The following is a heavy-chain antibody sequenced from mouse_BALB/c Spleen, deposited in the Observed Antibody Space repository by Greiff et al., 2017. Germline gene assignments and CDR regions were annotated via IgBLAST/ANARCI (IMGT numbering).Heavy chain of an antibody. V-gene: IGHV3-6*02. J-gene: IGHJ2*01. D-gene: IGHD2-10*02. Sequence: EVKLMESGPGLVKPSQSLSLTCSVTGYSITSGYYWNWIRQFPGNKLEWMGYISYDGSNNYNPSLKNRISITRDTSKNQFFLKLNSVTTEDTATYYCATGYGNYVGYWGQGTTLTVSS. CDR3: ATGYGNYVGY. CDR2: ISYDGSN. CDR1: GYSITSGYY.